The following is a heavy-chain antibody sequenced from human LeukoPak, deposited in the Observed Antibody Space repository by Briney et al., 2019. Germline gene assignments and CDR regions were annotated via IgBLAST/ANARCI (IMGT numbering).Heavy chain of an antibody. Sequence: SETLSLTCAVYGGSFSGYYWSWIRQPPGKGLEWIGSIYYSGSTYYNPSLKSRVTISVDTSKNQFSLKLSSVTAADTAVYYCARGLFGVAIWGQGTLVTVSS. CDR2: IYYSGST. CDR1: GGSFSGYY. D-gene: IGHD3-3*01. V-gene: IGHV4-34*01. CDR3: ARGLFGVAI. J-gene: IGHJ4*02.